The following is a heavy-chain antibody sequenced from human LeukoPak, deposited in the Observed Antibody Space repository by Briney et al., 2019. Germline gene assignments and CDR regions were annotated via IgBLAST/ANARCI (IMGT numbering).Heavy chain of an antibody. CDR1: GGSISSYY. V-gene: IGHV4-59*01. D-gene: IGHD6-19*01. CDR3: ATSYSSVFDY. CDR2: IYYSGST. J-gene: IGHJ4*02. Sequence: SETLPLTCTVSGGSISSYYWSWIRQPPGKGLEWIGYIYYSGSTNYNPSLKSRVTISVDTSKNQFSLKLSSVTAADTAVYYCATSYSSVFDYWGQGTLVTVSS.